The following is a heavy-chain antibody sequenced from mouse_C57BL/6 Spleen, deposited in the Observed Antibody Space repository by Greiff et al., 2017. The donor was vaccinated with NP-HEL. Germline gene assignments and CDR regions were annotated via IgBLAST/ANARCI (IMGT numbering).Heavy chain of an antibody. D-gene: IGHD2-2*01. V-gene: IGHV1-81*01. J-gene: IGHJ4*01. CDR2: IYPRSGTT. Sequence: QVQLKQSGAELARPGASVKLSCTASGYTFTSYGISWVQQRTGQGLEWIGEIYPRSGTTYYNEKFKGKATLTADKSSSTAYMELRSLTSEDSAVYCCARRGGYDVGYAMDYWGQGTSVTVSS. CDR1: GYTFTSYG. CDR3: ARRGGYDVGYAMDY.